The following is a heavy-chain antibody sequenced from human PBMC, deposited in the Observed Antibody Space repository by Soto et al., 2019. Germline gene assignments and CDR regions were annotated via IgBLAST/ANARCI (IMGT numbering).Heavy chain of an antibody. V-gene: IGHV3-30*03. CDR2: ISYDGSNK. D-gene: IGHD2-15*01. CDR1: GFTFTNYG. Sequence: QVQLVESGGGVVQPGRSLRLSCAASGFTFTNYGMHWVRQAPGQGLEWVALISYDGSNKYYADSVKGRFTISRDNSKNTLFLQMNSLRPEDTAVYYCGGGQYFSDYWGQGTLVTVSS. J-gene: IGHJ4*02. CDR3: GGGQYFSDY.